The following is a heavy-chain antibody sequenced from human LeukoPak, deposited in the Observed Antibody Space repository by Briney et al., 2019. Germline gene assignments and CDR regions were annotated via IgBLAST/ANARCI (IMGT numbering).Heavy chain of an antibody. J-gene: IGHJ4*02. CDR3: ARGNRVELELDY. V-gene: IGHV4-39*07. D-gene: IGHD1-1*01. CDR1: GGSISSSSYY. Sequence: NPSETLSLTCTVFGGSISSSSYYWGWIRQTPGKGLEWIGSSSYSGSTDYNPSLKSRVTISIDSSQKYFSLKLSSLTAADSAVYYCARGNRVELELDYWGQGILVTVSS. CDR2: SSYSGST.